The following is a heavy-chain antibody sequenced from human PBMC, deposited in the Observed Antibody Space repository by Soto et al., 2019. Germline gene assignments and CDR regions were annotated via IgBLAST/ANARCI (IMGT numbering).Heavy chain of an antibody. D-gene: IGHD4-17*01. Sequence: SSETLSLTCAVSSGSISSSNWWSWVRQPPGKGLEWIGEIYHSGSTNYNPSLKSRVTISVDKSKNQFSLKLSSVTAADTAVYYCARVSATVMVNYFDYWGQGTLVTVSA. V-gene: IGHV4-4*02. J-gene: IGHJ4*02. CDR3: ARVSATVMVNYFDY. CDR2: IYHSGST. CDR1: SGSISSSNW.